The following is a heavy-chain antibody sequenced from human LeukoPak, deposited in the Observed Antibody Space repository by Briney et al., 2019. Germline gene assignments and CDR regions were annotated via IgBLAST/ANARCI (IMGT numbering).Heavy chain of an antibody. Sequence: PGGSLRLSCAAPGFTFSSYWMSWVRQAPGKGLEWVANIKQDGSEKYYVDSVKGRFTISRDNAKNSLYLQMNSLRAEDTAVYYCARDGGKVGATTNWFDPWGQGTLVTVSS. CDR2: IKQDGSEK. J-gene: IGHJ5*02. CDR3: ARDGGKVGATTNWFDP. CDR1: GFTFSSYW. V-gene: IGHV3-7*01. D-gene: IGHD1-26*01.